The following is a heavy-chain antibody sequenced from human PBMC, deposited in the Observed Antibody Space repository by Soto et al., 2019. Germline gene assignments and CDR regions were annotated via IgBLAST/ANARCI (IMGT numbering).Heavy chain of an antibody. CDR1: GFSLSTTGVG. Sequence: QITLKESGPTLLKPTQTLTLTCTFSGFSLSTTGVGVGWIRQPPGKALEWLGLIYWDDDKRYSPSLKSRLTITKDTPKNPVVLTMKNMDPVDTATYSCVHRGLPPPGAEDITSFDPWGPGTLVTVSS. V-gene: IGHV2-5*02. CDR2: IYWDDDK. D-gene: IGHD2-15*01. CDR3: VHRGLPPPGAEDITSFDP. J-gene: IGHJ5*02.